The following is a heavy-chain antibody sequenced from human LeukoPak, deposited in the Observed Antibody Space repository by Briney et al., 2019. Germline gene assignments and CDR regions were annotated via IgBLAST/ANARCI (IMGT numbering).Heavy chain of an antibody. CDR3: AGGTPGSYSAWFGFDI. Sequence: GGSLRLSCAASGFTFSCYAMNWVRQAPGKGLEWVSVISGSGGSTYFADSVKGRFTISRDNSKNTLFLQMNNVRDEDTAIYYCAGGTPGSYSAWFGFDIWGQGTMVTVSS. V-gene: IGHV3-23*01. J-gene: IGHJ3*02. D-gene: IGHD1-26*01. CDR1: GFTFSCYA. CDR2: ISGSGGST.